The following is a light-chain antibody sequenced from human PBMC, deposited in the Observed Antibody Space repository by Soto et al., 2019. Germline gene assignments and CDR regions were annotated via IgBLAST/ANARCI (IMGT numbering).Light chain of an antibody. J-gene: IGLJ2*01. V-gene: IGLV2-14*01. CDR3: SSFTSENSVV. CDR2: EVS. CDR1: NSDVGGYEY. Sequence: QSALTQPASVSGSPGQSITISCTGPNSDVGGYEYVSWFQQHPGKAPKLMLYEVSNRLSGVSNRFSGSKSGNTASLKISGLQAEDEGDYYCSSFTSENSVVFGGGTKVTVL.